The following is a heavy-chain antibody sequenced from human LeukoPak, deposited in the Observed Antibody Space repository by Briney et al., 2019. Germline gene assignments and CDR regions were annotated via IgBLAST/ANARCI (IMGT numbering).Heavy chain of an antibody. J-gene: IGHJ4*02. CDR2: INSDGSST. CDR1: GFTFSSYW. CDR3: ARGGYCSSTSCYYFDY. D-gene: IGHD2-2*01. Sequence: GGSLRLSCAASGFTFSSYWMHWVRQAPGKGLVWVSRINSDGSSTSYADSVKGRFTISRDNAKNTLYLQMNSLRAEDTAVYYCARGGYCSSTSCYYFDYWGQGTVVTVSS. V-gene: IGHV3-74*01.